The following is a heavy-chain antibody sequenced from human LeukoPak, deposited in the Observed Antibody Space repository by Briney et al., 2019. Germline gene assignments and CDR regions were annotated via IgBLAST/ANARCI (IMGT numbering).Heavy chain of an antibody. V-gene: IGHV4-59*01. CDR2: IYYTGST. Sequence: SETLSLTCTVSGGSISTYYWSWIRQPPGKGLEWIGYIYYTGSTNYNPSLKSRVIISVGTSKNQFSLKLSSVTAADTAVYYCARVWGVTDYYDSRGAFDIWGQGTMVTVSS. D-gene: IGHD3-22*01. CDR3: ARVWGVTDYYDSRGAFDI. CDR1: GGSISTYY. J-gene: IGHJ3*02.